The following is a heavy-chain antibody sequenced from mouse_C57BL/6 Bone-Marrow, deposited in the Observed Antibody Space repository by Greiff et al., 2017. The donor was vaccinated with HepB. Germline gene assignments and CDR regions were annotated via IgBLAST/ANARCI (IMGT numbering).Heavy chain of an antibody. CDR3: ARSNCAWFAY. CDR2: INPSTGGT. D-gene: IGHD4-1*01. CDR1: GYSFTGYY. V-gene: IGHV1-42*01. J-gene: IGHJ3*01. Sequence: EVQLQQSGPELVKPGASVKISCKASGYSFTGYYMNWVKQSPEKSLEWIGEINPSTGGTTYNQKFKAKATLTLDKSSSTAYMQLTSLPSEDSAVYYCARSNCAWFAYWGQGTLVTVSA.